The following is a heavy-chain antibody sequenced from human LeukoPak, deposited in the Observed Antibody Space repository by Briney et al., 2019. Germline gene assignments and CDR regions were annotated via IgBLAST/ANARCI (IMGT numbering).Heavy chain of an antibody. J-gene: IGHJ4*02. CDR1: AASISSSSHH. V-gene: IGHV4-39*07. CDR2: INHSGST. D-gene: IGHD2-2*01. Sequence: SETLSLTCTISAASISSSSHHWGWIRQSPGKGLEWIGEINHSGSTNYNPSLKSRVTISVDTSKNQFSLKLSSVTAADTAVYYCARACSYRWGSTSCWHYWGQGTLVTVSS. CDR3: ARACSYRWGSTSCWHY.